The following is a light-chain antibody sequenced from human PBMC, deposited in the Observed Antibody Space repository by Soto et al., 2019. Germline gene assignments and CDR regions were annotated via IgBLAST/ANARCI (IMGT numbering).Light chain of an antibody. Sequence: QYALTQPASVSGSPGQSITISCTGTSSDIGGYNYVSWYQQHPGKAPKLMIYDVSYRPSGISNRFSGSKSGNTASLTISGLQAEDEADYYCSSYATYSTDVLFGGGTKLTVL. J-gene: IGLJ2*01. V-gene: IGLV2-14*01. CDR2: DVS. CDR3: SSYATYSTDVL. CDR1: SSDIGGYNY.